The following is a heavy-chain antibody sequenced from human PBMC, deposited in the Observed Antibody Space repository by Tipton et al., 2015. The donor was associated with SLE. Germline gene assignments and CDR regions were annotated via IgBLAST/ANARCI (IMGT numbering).Heavy chain of an antibody. D-gene: IGHD1-14*01. Sequence: GSLRLSCAASGFTFSSYALSWVRRAAGKGLEWVSSISGGGGSTYYADFVKGRFTISIDKSKNTLYLQMNSLRVDDTATYYCAKFEKTTDFYLYCWGHGTLVSFSS. CDR3: AKFEKTTDFYLYC. CDR2: ISGGGGST. CDR1: GFTFSSYA. V-gene: IGHV3-23*01. J-gene: IGHJ4*01.